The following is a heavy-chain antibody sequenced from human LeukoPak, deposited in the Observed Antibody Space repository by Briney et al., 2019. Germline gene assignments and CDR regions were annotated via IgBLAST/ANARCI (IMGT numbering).Heavy chain of an antibody. V-gene: IGHV3-23*01. CDR3: AKLSSPYSSGWLGFDY. J-gene: IGHJ4*02. D-gene: IGHD6-19*01. Sequence: GGSQRLSCAASGFTFSSYAMSWVRQAPGKGLEWVSAISGSGGSTYYADSVKGRFTISRDNSKNTLYLQMNSLRAEDTAVYYCAKLSSPYSSGWLGFDYWGQGTLVTVSS. CDR2: ISGSGGST. CDR1: GFTFSSYA.